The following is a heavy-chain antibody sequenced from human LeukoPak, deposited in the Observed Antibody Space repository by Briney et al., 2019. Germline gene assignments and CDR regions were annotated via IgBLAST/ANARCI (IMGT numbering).Heavy chain of an antibody. D-gene: IGHD3-22*01. CDR2: ISSNGGST. CDR3: ARAKGGYYYVSAFDY. CDR1: GFTFSSYA. J-gene: IGHJ4*02. Sequence: GGSLRLSCAASGFTFSSYAMHWVRQAPGKGLEYVSAISSNGGSTYYANSVKGRFTISRDNSKNTLYLQMNSLRAEDTAVYYCARAKGGYYYVSAFDYWGQGTLVTVSS. V-gene: IGHV3-64*01.